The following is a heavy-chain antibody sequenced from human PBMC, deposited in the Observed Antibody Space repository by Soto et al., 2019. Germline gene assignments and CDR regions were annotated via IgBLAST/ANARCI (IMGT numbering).Heavy chain of an antibody. Sequence: QLVESGGGVVQPGRSLRLSCAASGFTFSLYGMHWVRQAPGKGLEWVAVTSYDGSNKYYEDSVKGRFTISRDNSKNTLYLQMNSLRAEDTAVYYCAKDSGYSGYDVYDYYYGMDVWGQGTTVTVSS. CDR1: GFTFSLYG. J-gene: IGHJ6*02. CDR2: TSYDGSNK. V-gene: IGHV3-30*18. D-gene: IGHD5-12*01. CDR3: AKDSGYSGYDVYDYYYGMDV.